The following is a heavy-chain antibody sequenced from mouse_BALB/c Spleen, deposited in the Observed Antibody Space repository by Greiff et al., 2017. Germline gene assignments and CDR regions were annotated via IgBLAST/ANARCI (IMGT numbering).Heavy chain of an antibody. V-gene: IGHV1S137*01. CDR2: ISTYYGDA. Sequence: VQLQQSGAELVRPGVSVKISCKGSGYTFTDYAMHWVKQSHAKSLEWIGVISTYYGDASYNQKFKGKATMTVDKSSSTAYMELARLTSEDSAIYYCARPLLTGTWYFDVWGAGTTVTVSS. J-gene: IGHJ1*01. CDR3: ARPLLTGTWYFDV. D-gene: IGHD4-1*01. CDR1: GYTFTDYA.